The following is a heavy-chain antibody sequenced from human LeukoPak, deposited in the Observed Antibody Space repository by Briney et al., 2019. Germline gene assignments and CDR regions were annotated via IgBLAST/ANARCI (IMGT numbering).Heavy chain of an antibody. CDR1: GFTFSSYG. J-gene: IGHJ4*02. D-gene: IGHD6-6*01. Sequence: PGGSLRLSCAASGFTFSSYGIHWVRQAPGKGLEWVAVISYDGSNKYYADSVKGRFTISRDNSKNTLYLQMNSLRAEDTAVYYCATDVAAPFDYWGQGTLVTVSS. V-gene: IGHV3-30*19. CDR3: ATDVAAPFDY. CDR2: ISYDGSNK.